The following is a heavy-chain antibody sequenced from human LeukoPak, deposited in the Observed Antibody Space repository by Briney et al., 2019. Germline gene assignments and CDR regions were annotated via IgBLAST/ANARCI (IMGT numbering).Heavy chain of an antibody. J-gene: IGHJ5*02. Sequence: PSETLSLTCTVSGGSIRSYYWSWIRQPPGKGLEWIAYIYYSGSTNYNPSLKSRVTISVDTSKNQFSLKLSSVTPADTAVYYCARGGYYGSGNDFRFDPWGQGTLVTVSS. CDR2: IYYSGST. V-gene: IGHV4-59*01. CDR3: ARGGYYGSGNDFRFDP. CDR1: GGSIRSYY. D-gene: IGHD3-10*01.